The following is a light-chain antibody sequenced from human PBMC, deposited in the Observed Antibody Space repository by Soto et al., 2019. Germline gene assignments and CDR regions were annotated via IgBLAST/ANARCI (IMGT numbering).Light chain of an antibody. J-gene: IGLJ2*01. Sequence: QSVLTQPRSVSGSPGQSLTISCSGDVGGHSSVSWYQQYPGKAPKLIIYDVTHRPSGVPDRFSGFKFGNTASLTISGLQPEDEADYHCCSYVGGYTFVLFGGGIKVTVL. V-gene: IGLV2-11*01. CDR3: CSYVGGYTFVL. CDR2: DVT. CDR1: VGGHSS.